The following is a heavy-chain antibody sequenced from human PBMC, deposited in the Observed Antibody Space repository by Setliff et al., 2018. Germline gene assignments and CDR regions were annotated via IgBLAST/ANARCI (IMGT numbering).Heavy chain of an antibody. Sequence: LSLTCAVYGGSFSGYYWSWIRQPPGKGLEWIGEINHSGSTNYNPSLKSRVTISVDTSKNQFSLELGSVTAADTAVYYCARFEAAGNWYYYYMDVWGKGTTVTVSS. CDR2: INHSGST. V-gene: IGHV4-34*01. J-gene: IGHJ6*03. CDR3: ARFEAAGNWYYYYMDV. D-gene: IGHD6-13*01. CDR1: GGSFSGYY.